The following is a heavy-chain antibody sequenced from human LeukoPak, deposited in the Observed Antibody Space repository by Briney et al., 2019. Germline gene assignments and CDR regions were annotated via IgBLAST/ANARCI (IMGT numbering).Heavy chain of an antibody. V-gene: IGHV3-23*01. CDR1: SFTFSNYA. CDR2: ISDSGDST. D-gene: IGHD6-19*01. CDR3: SKETATVGGTREY. J-gene: IGHJ4*02. Sequence: GGSLRLSCAASSFTFSNYAMNWVRQAPGKGLEWVSGISDSGDSTYYADSVKGRFTISRDNSKNTLYLQMNSLRAEDTAVYYCSKETATVGGTREYWGQGTLVTVSS.